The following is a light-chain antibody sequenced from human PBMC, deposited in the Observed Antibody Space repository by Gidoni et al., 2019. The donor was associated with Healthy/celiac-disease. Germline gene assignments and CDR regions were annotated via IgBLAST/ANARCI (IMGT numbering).Light chain of an antibody. J-gene: IGKJ2*01. CDR1: QSSSSW. CDR2: DAS. CDR3: QQYNSYSPT. Sequence: DIQMTQSPSTLSASVGDRVNITCRASQSSSSWLAWYQEKPGKAPKLLIYDASSLERGVPSRFSGIGSGTEFTLTISSLQPDDFATYYCQQYNSYSPTFGQGTKLEIK. V-gene: IGKV1-5*01.